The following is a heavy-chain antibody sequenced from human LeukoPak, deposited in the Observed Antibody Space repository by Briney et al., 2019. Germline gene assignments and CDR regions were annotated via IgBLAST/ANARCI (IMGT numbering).Heavy chain of an antibody. J-gene: IGHJ5*02. CDR1: GFTFSSYS. CDR3: ARGVVVVAATYGWFDH. Sequence: GGSLRLSCAASGFTFSSYSMNWVRQAPGKGLEWVSSISSSSSYIYYADSVKGRFTISRDNAKNSLYLQMNSLRAEDTAVYYCARGVVVVAATYGWFDHWGQGTLVTVSS. D-gene: IGHD2-15*01. V-gene: IGHV3-21*01. CDR2: ISSSSSYI.